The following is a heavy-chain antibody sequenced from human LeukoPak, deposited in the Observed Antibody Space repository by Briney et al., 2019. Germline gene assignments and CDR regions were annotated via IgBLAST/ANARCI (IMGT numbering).Heavy chain of an antibody. D-gene: IGHD1-14*01. V-gene: IGHV4-59*01. CDR2: IYYSGSA. CDR3: ARDTGSHNWFDP. J-gene: IGHJ5*02. CDR1: GGSISSYY. Sequence: SETLSLTCTVSGGSISSYYWSWIRQPPGKGLEWIGYIYYSGSANYNPSLESRVTISVDTSKNQFSLKLSYVTAADTAVYYCARDTGSHNWFDPWGQGTLVTVSS.